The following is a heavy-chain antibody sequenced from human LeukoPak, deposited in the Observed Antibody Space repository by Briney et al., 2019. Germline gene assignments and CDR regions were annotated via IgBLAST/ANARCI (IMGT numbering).Heavy chain of an antibody. CDR2: VRFDGNKN. CDR3: AKEFSPLDSSGYYGFFQH. CDR1: GFTFSSYG. D-gene: IGHD3-22*01. Sequence: GGSLRLSCVVSGFTFSSYGLHWVRQAPGKGLEWVAFVRFDGNKNSYADSVRGRFIISRDNSKNTLHLSMNSLRTEDTAVYYCAKEFSPLDSSGYYGFFQHWGQGTLVTVSS. V-gene: IGHV3-30*02. J-gene: IGHJ1*01.